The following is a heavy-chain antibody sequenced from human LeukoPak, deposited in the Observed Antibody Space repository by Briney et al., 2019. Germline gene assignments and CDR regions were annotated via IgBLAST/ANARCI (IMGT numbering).Heavy chain of an antibody. Sequence: GASVKVSCKASGYSFTNYDINWVRQATEQGLEWMGWLNPDSGKTGYAQRFQGRVTLTRNTSLSTAYMELSSLRSEDTAVYYCARQGGLDVWGQGTTVTVS. CDR2: LNPDSGKT. CDR3: ARQGGLDV. V-gene: IGHV1-8*01. CDR1: GYSFTNYD. J-gene: IGHJ6*02.